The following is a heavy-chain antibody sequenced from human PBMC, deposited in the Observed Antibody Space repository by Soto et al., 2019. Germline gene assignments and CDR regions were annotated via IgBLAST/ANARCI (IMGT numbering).Heavy chain of an antibody. CDR2: IIPIFGTA. CDR1: GGTFSSYA. D-gene: IGHD3-22*01. V-gene: IGHV1-69*13. J-gene: IGHJ4*02. Sequence: SVKVSCKASGGTFSSYAISWVRQAPGQGLEWMGGIIPIFGTANYAQKFQGRVTITADESTSTAYMELSSLRSEDTAVYYCARDYYYDSSGYSYYFDYWGQGTLVTVSS. CDR3: ARDYYYDSSGYSYYFDY.